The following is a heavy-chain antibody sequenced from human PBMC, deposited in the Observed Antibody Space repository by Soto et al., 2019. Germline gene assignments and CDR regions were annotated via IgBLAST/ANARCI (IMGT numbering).Heavy chain of an antibody. CDR1: GFTFSSYE. CDR2: ISGSGDRT. D-gene: IGHD1-20*01. J-gene: IGHJ4*02. CDR3: AKEGGGITPRVDN. V-gene: IGHV3-23*04. Sequence: EVQLVESGGGLVQPGGSLRLSCAASGFTFSSYEMNWVRQAPGKGLEWVSAISGSGDRTWYADSVKGRFTISRDNSKNTLYLQMSSLRAEDTALYYCAKEGGGITPRVDNWGQGTLVTVSS.